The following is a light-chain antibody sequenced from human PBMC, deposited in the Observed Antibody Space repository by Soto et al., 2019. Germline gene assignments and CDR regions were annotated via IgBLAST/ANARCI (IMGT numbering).Light chain of an antibody. V-gene: IGKV1-9*01. CDR3: QQLNSYPRT. J-gene: IGKJ1*01. CDR2: ATS. Sequence: IQFTQSPSSLSASVGDRVTITCRSSQGISSYLAWYHQKPGKAPQLLIYATSTLQGGVPSRFSGSGSGTDFTLTISSLQPEDFATYYCQQLNSYPRTFGQGTKVDIK. CDR1: QGISSY.